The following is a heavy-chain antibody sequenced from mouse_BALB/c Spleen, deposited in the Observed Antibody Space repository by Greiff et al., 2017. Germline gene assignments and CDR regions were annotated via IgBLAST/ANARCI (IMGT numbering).Heavy chain of an antibody. J-gene: IGHJ1*01. D-gene: IGHD1-1*01. CDR2: ISCYNGAT. V-gene: IGHV1S34*01. CDR1: DYSFTGYY. Sequence: LVKTGASVKISCKASDYSFTGYYMHWVKQSHGKSLEWIGYISCYNGATSYNQKFKGKATFTVDTSSSTAYMQFNSLTSEDSAVYYCASHYGSSYWYFDVWGAGTTVTVSS. CDR3: ASHYGSSYWYFDV.